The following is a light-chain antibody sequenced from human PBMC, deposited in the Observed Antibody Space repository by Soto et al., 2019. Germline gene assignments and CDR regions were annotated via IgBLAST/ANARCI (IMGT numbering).Light chain of an antibody. V-gene: IGLV2-14*03. Sequence: QSALTQPASVSGSPGQSITISCPGTSSDVGGYNYVSWYQHHPGKAPKLIIFDVSNRPSGISNRFSGSKSGNTASLTISGLQAEDEADYYCISYTSSSPYVFGTGTKVT. CDR1: SSDVGGYNY. J-gene: IGLJ1*01. CDR3: ISYTSSSPYV. CDR2: DVS.